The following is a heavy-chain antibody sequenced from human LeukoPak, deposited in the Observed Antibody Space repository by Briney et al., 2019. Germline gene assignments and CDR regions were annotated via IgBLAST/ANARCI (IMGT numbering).Heavy chain of an antibody. J-gene: IGHJ4*02. V-gene: IGHV4-61*02. Sequence: SQTLSLTCSVSGDSISSGYFYWNCIRQPAGKGLEWIGRIYPVSGSSSYNPSLQSRATILEDRSRNQFSLKLSAVTASDTALYYCARETAVHGGIEFWGQGIQVTVSS. CDR2: IYPVSGSS. D-gene: IGHD3-10*01. CDR1: GDSISSGYFY. CDR3: ARETAVHGGIEF.